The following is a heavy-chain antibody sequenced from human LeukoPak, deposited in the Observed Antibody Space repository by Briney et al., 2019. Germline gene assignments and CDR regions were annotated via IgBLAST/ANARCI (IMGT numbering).Heavy chain of an antibody. D-gene: IGHD5-12*01. CDR1: GYTFTSYA. V-gene: IGHV1-3*01. J-gene: IGHJ4*02. CDR2: MNPNSGNT. Sequence: GASVKVSCKASGYTFTSYAMHWVRQAPGQRLEWMGWMNPNSGNTGYAQKFQGRVTISRDTSASTAYMELSSLRSEDTAVYYCARENSGYGYSFDYWGQGTLVTVSS. CDR3: ARENSGYGYSFDY.